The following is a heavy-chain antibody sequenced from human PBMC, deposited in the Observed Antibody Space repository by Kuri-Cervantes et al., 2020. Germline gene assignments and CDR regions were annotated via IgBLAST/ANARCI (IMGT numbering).Heavy chain of an antibody. Sequence: SETLSLTCNISGVSTSGYHWSWIRQPPGKGPEWIGHISDSGTTDYSPSLKSRVSISLDTAKQQFSLKLNSVTAADTAVYYCARVVDGYPPWYFQHWGQGTLVTDSS. J-gene: IGHJ1*01. V-gene: IGHV4-59*01. CDR2: ISDSGTT. CDR1: GVSTSGYH. CDR3: ARVVDGYPPWYFQH. D-gene: IGHD5-18*01.